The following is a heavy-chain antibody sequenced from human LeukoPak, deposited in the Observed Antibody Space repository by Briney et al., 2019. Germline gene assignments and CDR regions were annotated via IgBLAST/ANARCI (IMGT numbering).Heavy chain of an antibody. CDR2: MNPNSGNT. V-gene: IGHV1-8*01. Sequence: GASVKVSCKASGYTFTSYDINWVRQATGQGLEWMGWMNPNSGNTGYAQKFQGRVTMTRNTSISTAYMELSSLRSEDTAVYYCARAYGSGSYYPNWFDPWGQGTLVTVSS. J-gene: IGHJ5*02. D-gene: IGHD3-10*01. CDR1: GYTFTSYD. CDR3: ARAYGSGSYYPNWFDP.